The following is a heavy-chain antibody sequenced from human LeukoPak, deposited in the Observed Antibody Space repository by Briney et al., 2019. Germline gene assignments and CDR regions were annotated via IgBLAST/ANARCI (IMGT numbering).Heavy chain of an antibody. CDR3: ARRTRELGYCSGGSCYHDAFDM. D-gene: IGHD2-15*01. V-gene: IGHV1-8*01. Sequence: GASVKVSCKASGYTFTSYDINWVRQATGQGLEWMGWMNPNRGNTGYAQKFQGRVTMIRNTSISTAYMELSSLRSEDTAVYYCARRTRELGYCSGGSCYHDAFDMWGPGTMVTVSS. CDR1: GYTFTSYD. CDR2: MNPNRGNT. J-gene: IGHJ3*02.